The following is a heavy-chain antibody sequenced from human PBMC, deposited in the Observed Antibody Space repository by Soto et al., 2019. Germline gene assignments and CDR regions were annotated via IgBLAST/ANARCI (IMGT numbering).Heavy chain of an antibody. Sequence: ASVKVSCKASGYTFTGYYMHWVRQAPGQGLERVRWINPNSGGTNYAQKFQGWVTMTRDTSISTAYMELSRLRSDDTAVYYCARDRGHYDFWSGYYPQPHNYYGMDVWGQGTTVTVSS. D-gene: IGHD3-3*01. CDR1: GYTFTGYY. J-gene: IGHJ6*02. CDR2: INPNSGGT. V-gene: IGHV1-2*04. CDR3: ARDRGHYDFWSGYYPQPHNYYGMDV.